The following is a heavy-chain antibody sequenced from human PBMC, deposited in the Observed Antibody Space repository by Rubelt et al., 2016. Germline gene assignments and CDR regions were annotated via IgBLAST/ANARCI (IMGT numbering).Heavy chain of an antibody. CDR3: AGGGSGSYYGTYFDY. J-gene: IGHJ4*02. CDR2: IYYSGNT. Sequence: QLQLQESGPGLVKPSETLSLTCTVSGGSISSSSYYWGWIRQPPGKGLEWIESIYYSGNTYYNPSLKSRVTISVDTSKNHFSLKWSSVTAADTAVYYCAGGGSGSYYGTYFDYWGQGTLVTVSS. V-gene: IGHV4-39*02. D-gene: IGHD3-10*01. CDR1: GGSISSSSYY.